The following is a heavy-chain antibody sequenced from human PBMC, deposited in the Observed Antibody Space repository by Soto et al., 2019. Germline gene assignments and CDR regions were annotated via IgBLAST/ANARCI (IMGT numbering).Heavy chain of an antibody. D-gene: IGHD6-13*01. V-gene: IGHV4-59*01. J-gene: IGHJ4*02. CDR2: IYYSGST. Sequence: PSETLSLTCTVSGGSISSYDWSLIRQPPGKGLEWIGYIYYSGSTNYNPSLKSRVTISVDTSKNQFSLKLSSVTAADTAVYYCARLSAAALDYWGQGTLVTVSS. CDR3: ARLSAAALDY. CDR1: GGSISSYD.